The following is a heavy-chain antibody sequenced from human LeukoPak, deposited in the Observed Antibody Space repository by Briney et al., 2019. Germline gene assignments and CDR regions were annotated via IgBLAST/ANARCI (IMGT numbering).Heavy chain of an antibody. J-gene: IGHJ3*02. CDR1: GFTFSSYW. V-gene: IGHV3-74*01. Sequence: QTGGSLRLSCAASGFTFSSYWMHWVRQAPGKGLVWVSRINSDGSSTSYADSVKGRFTISRDNAKNTLYLQMNSLRAEDTAVYYCATQGGYWNDAFDIWGQGTMVTVSS. CDR2: INSDGSST. CDR3: ATQGGYWNDAFDI. D-gene: IGHD3-10*01.